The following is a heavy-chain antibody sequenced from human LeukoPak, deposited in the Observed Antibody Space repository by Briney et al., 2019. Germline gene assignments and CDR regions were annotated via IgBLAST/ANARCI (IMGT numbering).Heavy chain of an antibody. J-gene: IGHJ6*03. Sequence: PSETLSLTCTVSGVSISSSNSYWGWIRQPPGKGLEWIGSIYYSGNTYYNASLKSQVSISIDTSKNQFSLKLTSVTAADTAAYYCARDYASGYYYYMDVWGKGTTVTVSS. CDR2: IYYSGNT. CDR1: GVSISSSNSY. V-gene: IGHV4-39*02. D-gene: IGHD1-26*01. CDR3: ARDYASGYYYYMDV.